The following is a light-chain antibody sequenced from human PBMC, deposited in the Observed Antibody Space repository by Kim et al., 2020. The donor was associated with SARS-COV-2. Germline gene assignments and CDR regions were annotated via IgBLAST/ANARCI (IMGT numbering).Light chain of an antibody. CDR2: DKN. CDR1: SLRRYH. CDR3: KSRDSGTGHWV. Sequence: SSELTQDPAVSVALGQTVRITCQGDSLRRYHASWYQQKPGQAPLLVIYDKNNRPSGIPDRFSGSASGNTASLTITGAQAEDEADYYCKSRDSGTGHWVFGAGTKLTVL. V-gene: IGLV3-19*01. J-gene: IGLJ3*02.